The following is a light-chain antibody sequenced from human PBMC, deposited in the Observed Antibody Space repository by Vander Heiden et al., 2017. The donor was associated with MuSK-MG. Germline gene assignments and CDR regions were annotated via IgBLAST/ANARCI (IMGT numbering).Light chain of an antibody. Sequence: DIQMTQSPPSLSASVGDRVTITCRASQSISSCLNWYQYRVGKAPKLLISAASSLQSGVPSRFSGSGSGTDFTLTISSLQPEDFATYYCQQSYRVSYTFGQGTKLEIK. CDR2: AAS. CDR1: QSISSC. CDR3: QQSYRVSYT. V-gene: IGKV1-39*01. J-gene: IGKJ2*01.